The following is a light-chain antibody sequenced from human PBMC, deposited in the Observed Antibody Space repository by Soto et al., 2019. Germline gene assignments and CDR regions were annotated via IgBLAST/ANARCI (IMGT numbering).Light chain of an antibody. CDR1: QSVSSSY. V-gene: IGKV3-20*01. CDR3: QQYGGSPIT. CDR2: GAS. J-gene: IGKJ5*01. Sequence: DIVLTQSPGTLSLSPAARATIACRASQSVSSSYLAWYQQKPGQAPRLLISGASSRATGIQDRFSGSGSGTDFTLTISRLEPEDFALYYCQQYGGSPITGGQGKRLEI.